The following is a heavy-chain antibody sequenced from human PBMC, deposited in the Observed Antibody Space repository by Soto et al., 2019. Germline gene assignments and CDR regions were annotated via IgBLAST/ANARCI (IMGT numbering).Heavy chain of an antibody. CDR1: GFTFSSYA. CDR2: ISYDGSNK. J-gene: IGHJ6*02. V-gene: IGHV3-30*04. Sequence: GGSLRLSCAASGFTFSSYAMHWVRQAPGKGLEWVAVISYDGSNKYYADSLKGRFTISRDNSKNTLYLQMNSLRAEDTAVYYCARDRSMVRGSNYYYYGMDVWGQGTTVTVSS. CDR3: ARDRSMVRGSNYYYYGMDV. D-gene: IGHD3-10*01.